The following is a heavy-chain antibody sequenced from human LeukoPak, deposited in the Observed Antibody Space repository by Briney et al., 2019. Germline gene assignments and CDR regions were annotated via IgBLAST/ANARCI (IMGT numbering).Heavy chain of an antibody. D-gene: IGHD2-15*01. V-gene: IGHV3-23*01. CDR2: ISSSGNDGNT. CDR3: AKDRTVVASYWYLDL. J-gene: IGHJ2*01. Sequence: GGSLRLSCAASGVTLSSYAMSWARQAPGKGLEWVSGISSSGNDGNTYYAESVKGRFTISRDTSKNTPFLHMSTLRAEDTAIYYCAKDRTVVASYWYLDLWGRGTRVTVSS. CDR1: GVTLSSYA.